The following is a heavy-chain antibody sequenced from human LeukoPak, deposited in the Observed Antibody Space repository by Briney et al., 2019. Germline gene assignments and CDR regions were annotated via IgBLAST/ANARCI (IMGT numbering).Heavy chain of an antibody. D-gene: IGHD6-13*01. Sequence: GGSLRLSCAASGFTLSSYGMHWVRQAPGKGLEWVAFIRYDGSNKYYADSVKGRFTISRDNSKNTLYLQMNSLRAEDTAVYYCAKESQYSSSWSTYYYYYYGMDVWGQGTTVTVSS. CDR2: IRYDGSNK. V-gene: IGHV3-30*02. J-gene: IGHJ6*02. CDR3: AKESQYSSSWSTYYYYYYGMDV. CDR1: GFTLSSYG.